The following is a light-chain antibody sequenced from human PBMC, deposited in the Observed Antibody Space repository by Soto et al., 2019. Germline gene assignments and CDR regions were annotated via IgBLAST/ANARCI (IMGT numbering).Light chain of an antibody. CDR3: CSYAGRQRL. V-gene: IGLV2-11*01. CDR2: DVT. J-gene: IGLJ3*02. CDR1: SGDVGSYKY. Sequence: QSVLTQPRSVSGSPGQSVTISCTGSSGDVGSYKYVSWYQQQPDRAPRVILYDVTRRPYGVPDRFSGSKSGNTASLNISGLQPEAEADYYCCSYAGRQRLSGGATKVTVL.